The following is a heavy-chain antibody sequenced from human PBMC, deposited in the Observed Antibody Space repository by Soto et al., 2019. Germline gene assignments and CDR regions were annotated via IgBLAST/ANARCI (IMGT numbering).Heavy chain of an antibody. CDR3: ASPTLGAFEI. J-gene: IGHJ3*02. D-gene: IGHD3-16*01. CDR1: GGSISSSNYY. V-gene: IGHV4-39*01. CDR2: IYYSGST. Sequence: PSETLSLTCTVSGGSISSSNYYWGWIRQPPGKGLEWIGSIYYSGSTSYNSSLKSRVTISVDTSKNQFSLRLSSVTAADTAVYYCASPTLGAFEIWGQGTMVTVSS.